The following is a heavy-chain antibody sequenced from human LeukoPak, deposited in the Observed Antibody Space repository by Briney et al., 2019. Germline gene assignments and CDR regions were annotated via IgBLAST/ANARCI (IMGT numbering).Heavy chain of an antibody. J-gene: IGHJ4*02. CDR2: IYYSGST. Sequence: PSETLSLTCTVSGGSISGSSYYWGWIRQPPGKGLEWIGSIYYSGSTYYNPSLKSRVTISVDTSKNQFSLKLSSVTAADTAVYYCARRGRPAATRGYFDYWGQGTLVTVSS. V-gene: IGHV4-39*01. CDR3: ARRGRPAATRGYFDY. CDR1: GGSISGSSYY. D-gene: IGHD2-2*01.